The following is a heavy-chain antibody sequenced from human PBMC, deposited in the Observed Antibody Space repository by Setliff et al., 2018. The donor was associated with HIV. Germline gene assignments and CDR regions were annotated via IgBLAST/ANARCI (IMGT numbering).Heavy chain of an antibody. Sequence: LRLSCSASGFTFNTYGMSWVRQAPGKGLVWVSVISGSGSGTFYADSVKGRFTISRDNSKNTLYLQMNRLRVDDTAVYYCAKDGISGGSYPPYYFDYWGHGTLVTVSS. J-gene: IGHJ4*01. V-gene: IGHV3-23*01. CDR1: GFTFNTYG. CDR3: AKDGISGGSYPPYYFDY. CDR2: ISGSGSGT. D-gene: IGHD2-15*01.